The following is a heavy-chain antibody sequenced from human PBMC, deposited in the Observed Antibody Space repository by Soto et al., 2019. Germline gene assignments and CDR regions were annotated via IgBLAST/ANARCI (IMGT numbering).Heavy chain of an antibody. J-gene: IGHJ3*02. CDR1: GYTFTSYG. Sequence: QVQLVQSGAEVKKPGASVKVSCKASGYTFTSYGISWVRQAPGQGLEWMGWISAYNGNTNYAQKLQGRVTMTTDTSPSTAYMELRSLRSDDTAVYYCARDGDYDIWTGYYPKGAFDIWGQGTMVTVSS. V-gene: IGHV1-18*01. CDR2: ISAYNGNT. CDR3: ARDGDYDIWTGYYPKGAFDI. D-gene: IGHD3-9*01.